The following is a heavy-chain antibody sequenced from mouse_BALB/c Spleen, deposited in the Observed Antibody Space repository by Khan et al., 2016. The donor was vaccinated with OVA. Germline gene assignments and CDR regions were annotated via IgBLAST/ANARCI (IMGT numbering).Heavy chain of an antibody. D-gene: IGHD1-1*01. V-gene: IGHV5-6*01. Sequence: EVELVESGGDLVKPGGSLSLTCAVTGYSISTYGMSYGRRTFHRRLQGVATVRTGGGNTYYPHSVKGRFTISRDTAKNTLYLQMSSLKSEDTAMFYCTRRAYYYNSEGFAYWGQGTLVTVSA. CDR3: TRRAYYYNSEGFAY. CDR1: GYSISTYG. CDR2: VRTGGGNT. J-gene: IGHJ3*01.